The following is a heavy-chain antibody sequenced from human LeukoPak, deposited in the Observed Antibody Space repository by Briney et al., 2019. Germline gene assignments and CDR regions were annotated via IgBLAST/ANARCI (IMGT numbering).Heavy chain of an antibody. V-gene: IGHV1-2*02. CDR3: ARWSVGGYYGSGSYYKGYMDV. CDR1: GYTFTGYY. Sequence: ASVKVSCKASGYTFTGYYMHWVGQAPGQGGEWMGWINPNSGGTNYAQKFQGRVTMTRDTSISTAHMELSGLRSDDTAVCYWARWSVGGYYGSGSYYKGYMDVWGKGTTVTISS. D-gene: IGHD3-10*01. J-gene: IGHJ6*03. CDR2: INPNSGGT.